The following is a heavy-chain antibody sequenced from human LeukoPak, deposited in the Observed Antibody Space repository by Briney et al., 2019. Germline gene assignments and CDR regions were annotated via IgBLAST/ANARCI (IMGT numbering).Heavy chain of an antibody. Sequence: GGSLRLSCAASRFTLSTYWMSWVRQAPGKGLEWVAHIKQDGSQEYYVDSVKGRFTISRDNSKNTLYLQMNSLRAEDTAVYYCAKDFGGDSSGYFDYWGQGTLVTVSS. V-gene: IGHV3-7*03. J-gene: IGHJ4*02. D-gene: IGHD3-22*01. CDR1: RFTLSTYW. CDR2: IKQDGSQE. CDR3: AKDFGGDSSGYFDY.